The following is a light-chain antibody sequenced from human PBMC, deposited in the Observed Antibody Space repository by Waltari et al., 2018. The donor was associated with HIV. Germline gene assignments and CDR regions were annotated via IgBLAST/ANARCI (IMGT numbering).Light chain of an antibody. CDR3: CSYAGSDVV. CDR2: EVT. CDR1: SSEVGAYIF. V-gene: IGLV2-8*01. Sequence: QSALTQPPSAPGSPGHSVTISCTGPSSEVGAYIFISCYQQHPGKAPKLMIFEVTKRPSGVPDRFSGSKSGNTASRTVAGLQAEDEAVYYCCSYAGSDVVFGGGTKLTVL. J-gene: IGLJ2*01.